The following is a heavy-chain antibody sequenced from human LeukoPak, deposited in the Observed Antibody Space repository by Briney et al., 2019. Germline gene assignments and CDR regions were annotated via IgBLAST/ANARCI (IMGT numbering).Heavy chain of an antibody. CDR3: ASLYSGYANVNDH. Sequence: GGSLRLSCAASGFTFSSYWMSWVRQAPGKGLEWVANIKQDGSEKYYVDSVKGRFTISRDSAKNSLYLQMNSLRAEDTAVYYCASLYSGYANVNDHWGQGTLVPVSS. CDR1: GFTFSSYW. V-gene: IGHV3-7*01. CDR2: IKQDGSEK. D-gene: IGHD5-12*01. J-gene: IGHJ4*02.